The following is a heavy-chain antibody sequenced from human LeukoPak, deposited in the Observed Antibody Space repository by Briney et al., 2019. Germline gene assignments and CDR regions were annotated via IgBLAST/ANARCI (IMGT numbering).Heavy chain of an antibody. CDR2: INQDGSEK. CDR1: GFTFSGYS. D-gene: IGHD6-13*01. V-gene: IGHV3-7*01. CDR3: ARDRVWTVLY. J-gene: IGHJ4*02. Sequence: AGGPLRLSCAASGFTFSGYSMSWVRQAPGKGLDWVANINQDGSEKFYVDSVKGRFTISRDNAKNSLYLQMNSLRAEDTAVYYCARDRVWTVLYWGQGTLVTVSS.